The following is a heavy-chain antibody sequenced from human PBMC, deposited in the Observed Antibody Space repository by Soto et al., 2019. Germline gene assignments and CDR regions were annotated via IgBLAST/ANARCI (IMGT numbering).Heavy chain of an antibody. J-gene: IGHJ3*02. V-gene: IGHV3-23*01. D-gene: IGHD5-12*01. CDR3: AKDERLKWLRLGGGAFDI. Sequence: GGSLRLSCAASGFTFSSYAMSWVRQAPGKGLEWVSAISGSGGSTYYADSVKGRFTISRDNSKNTLYLQMNSLRAEDTAVYYCAKDERLKWLRLGGGAFDIWGQGTMVTVSS. CDR2: ISGSGGST. CDR1: GFTFSSYA.